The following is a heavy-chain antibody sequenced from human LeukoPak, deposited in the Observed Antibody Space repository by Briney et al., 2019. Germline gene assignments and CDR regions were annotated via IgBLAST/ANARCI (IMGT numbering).Heavy chain of an antibody. D-gene: IGHD6-19*01. CDR2: FYRSGST. Sequence: SETLSLTCTVPGGSISSYYWSWIRQPPGKGLEWIGCFYRSGSTNYNPSLKSRVTTSVDTSKNQFSLRLNSVTAADTAVYYCASTQQWLAFDYWGQGILVTVSS. V-gene: IGHV4-59*01. CDR1: GGSISSYY. J-gene: IGHJ4*02. CDR3: ASTQQWLAFDY.